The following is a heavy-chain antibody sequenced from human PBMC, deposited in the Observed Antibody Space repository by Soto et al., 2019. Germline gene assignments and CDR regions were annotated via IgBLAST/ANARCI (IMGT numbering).Heavy chain of an antibody. Sequence: PSETLSLTCTVSGGSISSYYWSWIRQPPGKGLEWIGYIYYSGSTNYNPSLKSRVTISVDTSKNQFSLKLSSVTAADTAVYYRARDFRGYCSGGSCNWFDPWGQGTLVTVSS. CDR3: ARDFRGYCSGGSCNWFDP. J-gene: IGHJ5*02. CDR2: IYYSGST. D-gene: IGHD2-15*01. CDR1: GGSISSYY. V-gene: IGHV4-59*01.